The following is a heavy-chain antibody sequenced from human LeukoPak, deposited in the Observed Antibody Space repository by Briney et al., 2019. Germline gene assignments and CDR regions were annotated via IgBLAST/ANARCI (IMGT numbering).Heavy chain of an antibody. CDR3: ARVPQDFWSGYYITLTSSDYMDV. CDR2: ISSSSSYI. V-gene: IGHV3-21*01. J-gene: IGHJ6*03. CDR1: GLTFSSYA. Sequence: GGSLRLSCAASGLTFSSYAMSWVRQAPGKGLEWVSSISSSSSYIYYADSVKGRFTISRDNAKNSLYLQMNSLRAEDTAVYYCARVPQDFWSGYYITLTSSDYMDVWGKGTTVTVSS. D-gene: IGHD3-3*01.